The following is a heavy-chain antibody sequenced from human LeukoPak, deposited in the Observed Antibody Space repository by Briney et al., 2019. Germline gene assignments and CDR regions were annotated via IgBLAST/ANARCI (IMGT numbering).Heavy chain of an antibody. D-gene: IGHD1-26*01. J-gene: IGHJ4*02. CDR2: ISYDGSNK. V-gene: IGHV3-30*04. CDR1: GFTFSSYA. CDR3: AREANGWELLIDY. Sequence: GGSLGLSCAASGFTFSSYAMHWVRQAPGKGLEWVAVISYDGSNKYYADSVKGRFTISRDNSKNTLYLQMNSLRAEDTAVYYCAREANGWELLIDYWGQGTLVTVSS.